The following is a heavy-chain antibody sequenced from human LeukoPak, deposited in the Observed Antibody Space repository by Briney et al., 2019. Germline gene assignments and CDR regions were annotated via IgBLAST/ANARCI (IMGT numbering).Heavy chain of an antibody. D-gene: IGHD3-3*01. J-gene: IGHJ5*02. Sequence: GSLRLSCAASGFTFSSYSMNWVRQAPGKRLEWVSYISSSSSHIYYADSVKGRFTIPRDNAKNSLYLQMNSLRAEDTAVYYCASDYDFWSGPWPWGQGTLVTVSS. CDR3: ASDYDFWSGPWP. CDR1: GFTFSSYS. CDR2: ISSSSSHI. V-gene: IGHV3-48*01.